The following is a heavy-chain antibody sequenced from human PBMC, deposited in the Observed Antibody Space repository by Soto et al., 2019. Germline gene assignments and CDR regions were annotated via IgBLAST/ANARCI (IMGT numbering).Heavy chain of an antibody. J-gene: IGHJ3*02. CDR1: GGSLSSSAYS. CDR3: ARELLFYDSDGFSWDDAFDI. D-gene: IGHD3-22*01. Sequence: QMHLQESGSGLVEPSQTLSLTCAVSGGSLSSSAYSWSWIRQPPGKGLEWIGFIYQSGSTYYNPSLKSRVTMSLDRPKNQFSLKLSSVTAADTAVYYCARELLFYDSDGFSWDDAFDIWGQGTMVTVSS. V-gene: IGHV4-30-2*01. CDR2: IYQSGST.